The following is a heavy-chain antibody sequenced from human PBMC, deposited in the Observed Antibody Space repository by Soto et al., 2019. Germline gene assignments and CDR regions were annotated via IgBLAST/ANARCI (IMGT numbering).Heavy chain of an antibody. CDR1: GFALSHYA. CDR3: TKSHTGSFLNNHFDY. CDR2: ISGGGGAT. V-gene: IGHV3-23*01. Sequence: PGGSMRRSCAAGGFALSHYAMSWVRQVAGKGPEWVAVISGGGGATYYADSVKGRFTISRDNSKNTLFLQMNSPRADDTAVYYCTKSHTGSFLNNHFDYWGLGTLVTVSS. J-gene: IGHJ4*02. D-gene: IGHD1-26*01.